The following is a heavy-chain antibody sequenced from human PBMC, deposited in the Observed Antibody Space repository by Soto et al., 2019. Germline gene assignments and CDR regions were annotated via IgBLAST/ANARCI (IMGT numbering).Heavy chain of an antibody. Sequence: SETLSLTCAVYGGSFSGYYWSWIRQPPGKGLEWIGEINHSGSTNYNPSLKSRVTISVDTSKNQFSLKLSSVTAAETAVYYCARGLDLVVATAIRRGLFDYWGQGTLVTVSS. CDR2: INHSGST. CDR3: ARGLDLVVATAIRRGLFDY. V-gene: IGHV4-34*01. J-gene: IGHJ4*02. CDR1: GGSFSGYY. D-gene: IGHD2-21*02.